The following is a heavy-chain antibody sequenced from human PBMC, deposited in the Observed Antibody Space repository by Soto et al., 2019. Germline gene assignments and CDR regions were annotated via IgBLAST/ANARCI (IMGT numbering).Heavy chain of an antibody. CDR2: IYHSGST. V-gene: IGHV4-4*02. Sequence: QVQLQESGPGLVKPSGTLSLTCAVSGASISSDKWWNWVRQPPGKGLEWIGEIYHSGSTNYIPSLKSRVSISVDTSKNQFSLKLNSVTAADAAVYYCARGGTGDLDYWGQGALVTVSS. CDR3: ARGGTGDLDY. D-gene: IGHD7-27*01. J-gene: IGHJ4*02. CDR1: GASISSDKW.